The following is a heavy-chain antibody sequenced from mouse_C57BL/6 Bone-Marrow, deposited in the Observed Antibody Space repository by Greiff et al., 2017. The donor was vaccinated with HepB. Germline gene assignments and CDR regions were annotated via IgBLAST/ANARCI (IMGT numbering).Heavy chain of an antibody. CDR2: ISSGGSYT. D-gene: IGHD1-1*01. V-gene: IGHV5-6*01. CDR3: ARPFYYYCSYYFDY. CDR1: GFTFSSYG. J-gene: IGHJ2*01. Sequence: EVKVVESGGDLVKPGGSLKLSCAASGFTFSSYGMSWVRQTPDKRLEWVATISSGGSYTYYPDSVKGRFTISRDNAKNTLYLQMSSLKSEDTAMYYCARPFYYYCSYYFDYWGQGTTLTVSS.